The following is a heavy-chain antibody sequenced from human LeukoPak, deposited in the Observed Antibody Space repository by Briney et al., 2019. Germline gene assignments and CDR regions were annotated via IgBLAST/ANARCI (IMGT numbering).Heavy chain of an antibody. D-gene: IGHD3-22*01. CDR3: ARATSPAGTSGYYWDFDY. CDR1: GFTFDEYA. V-gene: IGHV3-21*01. Sequence: GGSLRLSCVASGFTFDEYAMHWVRQAPGKGLEWVSSISSSSGYIYYADSVKGRFAISRDNAKNSLYLQMNSLRAEDTAVYYCARATSPAGTSGYYWDFDYWGQGTLVTVSS. CDR2: ISSSSGYI. J-gene: IGHJ4*02.